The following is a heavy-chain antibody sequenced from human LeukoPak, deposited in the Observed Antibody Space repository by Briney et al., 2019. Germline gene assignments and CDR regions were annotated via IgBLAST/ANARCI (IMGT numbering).Heavy chain of an antibody. Sequence: GGSLRLSCAASGFTFSSYSMNWVRQAPGKGLEWVSSISSSSSYIYYADSVKGRFTISRDNAKNPLYLQMNSLRAEDTAVYYCARDGYSSRLFDYWGQGTLVTVSS. CDR3: ARDGYSSRLFDY. CDR2: ISSSSSYI. J-gene: IGHJ4*02. D-gene: IGHD6-13*01. V-gene: IGHV3-21*01. CDR1: GFTFSSYS.